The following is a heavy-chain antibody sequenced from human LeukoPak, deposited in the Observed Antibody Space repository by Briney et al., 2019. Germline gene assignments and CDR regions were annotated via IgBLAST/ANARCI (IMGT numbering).Heavy chain of an antibody. V-gene: IGHV3-30*02. D-gene: IGHD2-15*01. CDR3: AKARLPRYYFDY. J-gene: IGHJ4*02. CDR2: IRYDGTDK. CDR1: GFSFSSYG. Sequence: PGGSLRLSCAASGFSFSSYGMHWVRQAPGKGLEWVAFIRYDGTDKYYVDSVKGRFNIPRDNSNNSLYLQMNSLRPEDTAIYYCAKARLPRYYFDYWGQGTLVTVSS.